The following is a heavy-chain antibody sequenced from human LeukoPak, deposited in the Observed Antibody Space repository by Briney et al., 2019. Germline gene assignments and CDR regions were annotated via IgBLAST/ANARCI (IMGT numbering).Heavy chain of an antibody. J-gene: IGHJ5*02. CDR3: AKDLDSFVPAAIRNWFDP. CDR2: ISGSGGST. V-gene: IGHV3-23*01. D-gene: IGHD2-2*01. Sequence: GGSLRLSCAASGFTFSSYAMSWVRQAPGKGLEWVSAISGSGGSTYYADSVKGRFTISRDNSKSTLYLQMNSLGAEDTAVYYCAKDLDSFVPAAIRNWFDPWGQGTLVTVSS. CDR1: GFTFSSYA.